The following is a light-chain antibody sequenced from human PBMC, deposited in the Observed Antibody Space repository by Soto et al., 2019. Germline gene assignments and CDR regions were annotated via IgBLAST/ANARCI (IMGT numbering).Light chain of an antibody. CDR2: AAS. CDR1: QSISSY. Sequence: DIQMTQSPTSLSASVGDRVTITCRASQSISSYLNWYQQKPGKAPKLLIYAASSLQSGVPSSFSCSGSGTDFTLTISSLQPEDFATYYCQQSYSTAERTFGQGTKVEIK. V-gene: IGKV1-39*01. J-gene: IGKJ1*01. CDR3: QQSYSTAERT.